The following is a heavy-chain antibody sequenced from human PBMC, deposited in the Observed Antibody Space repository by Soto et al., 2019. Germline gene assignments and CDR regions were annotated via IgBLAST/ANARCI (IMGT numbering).Heavy chain of an antibody. J-gene: IGHJ4*02. CDR2: IIPIFGTA. Sequence: QVQLVQSGAEVKKPGSSVKGSCKASGGTFSSYSINWVRQAPGQGLEWMGEIIPIFGTANYAQKFQGRVTITADEATSTVYMELSSLRSEDTAVYYCARDGGRHSGGIDYWGQGTLVTVS. V-gene: IGHV1-69*01. CDR3: ARDGGRHSGGIDY. D-gene: IGHD1-26*01. CDR1: GGTFSSYS.